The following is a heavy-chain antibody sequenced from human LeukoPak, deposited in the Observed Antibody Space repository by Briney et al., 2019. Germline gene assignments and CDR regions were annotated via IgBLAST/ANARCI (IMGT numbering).Heavy chain of an antibody. V-gene: IGHV3-30*03. CDR3: SRGLVVTAIRGLYYYYGMDV. J-gene: IGHJ6*02. CDR2: ISYDGSNK. Sequence: GGSLRLSCAASGFTFSSYGMHWVRQAPGKGLEWVAVISYDGSNKYYADSVKGRFTISRDNSKNTLYLQMSSLRSEDTAVYYCSRGLVVTAIRGLYYYYGMDVWGQGTTVTVSS. CDR1: GFTFSSYG. D-gene: IGHD2-21*02.